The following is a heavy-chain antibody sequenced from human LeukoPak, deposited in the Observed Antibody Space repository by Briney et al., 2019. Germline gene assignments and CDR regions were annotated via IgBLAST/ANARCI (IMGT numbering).Heavy chain of an antibody. D-gene: IGHD3-22*01. V-gene: IGHV3-33*01. CDR2: IWYDGSNK. Sequence: GGSLRLSCAASGFTFSSYGMHWVRQAPGKGLEWVAVIWYDGSNKYYADSVKGRFTISRDNSKNTLYLQMNSLRAEDTAVYYCARELYDSSGYYYDYWGQGTLVTVSS. J-gene: IGHJ4*02. CDR1: GFTFSSYG. CDR3: ARELYDSSGYYYDY.